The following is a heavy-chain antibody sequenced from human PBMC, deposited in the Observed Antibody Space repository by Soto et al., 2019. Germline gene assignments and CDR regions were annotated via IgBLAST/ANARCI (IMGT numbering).Heavy chain of an antibody. J-gene: IGHJ4*02. D-gene: IGHD3-22*01. CDR3: ARAARYYYDSSGFDY. V-gene: IGHV5-51*01. CDR2: IYPGDSDT. CDR1: GYSFTSYW. Sequence: GESLKISCKGSGYSFTSYWIGWVCQMPGKGLEWMGIIYPGDSDTRYSPSFQGQVTISADKSISTAYLQWSSLKASDTAMYYCARAARYYYDSSGFDYWGQGTLVTVSS.